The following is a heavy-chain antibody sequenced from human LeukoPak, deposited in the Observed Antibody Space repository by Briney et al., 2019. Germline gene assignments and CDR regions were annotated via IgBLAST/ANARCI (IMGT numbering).Heavy chain of an antibody. D-gene: IGHD3-10*01. J-gene: IGHJ4*02. V-gene: IGHV3-23*01. CDR2: ISDSGYNT. Sequence: GGSLRLSCAASGFTFSNYAMSWVRQAPGKGLEWVSVISDSGYNTYYADSVKGRFSISRDNSKNTLYLQMNSLRVEDTAVFYCARGRDYYGSGYYNYWGQGPLVTVSS. CDR1: GFTFSNYA. CDR3: ARGRDYYGSGYYNY.